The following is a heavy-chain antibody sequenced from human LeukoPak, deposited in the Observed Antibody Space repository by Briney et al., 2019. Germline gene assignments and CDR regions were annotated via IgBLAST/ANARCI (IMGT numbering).Heavy chain of an antibody. CDR2: IKSKSDGGTT. CDR3: TTVTLRPVGL. CDR1: GFTFSSYW. J-gene: IGHJ4*02. D-gene: IGHD3-10*01. V-gene: IGHV3-15*05. Sequence: GGSLRLSCAASGFTFSSYWMSWVRQAPGKRLKWVGRIKSKSDGGTTDYAAPVKGRFTISRDDSKNTLFLQVNSLKIEDTAVYYCTTVTLRPVGLWGQGTLVTVSS.